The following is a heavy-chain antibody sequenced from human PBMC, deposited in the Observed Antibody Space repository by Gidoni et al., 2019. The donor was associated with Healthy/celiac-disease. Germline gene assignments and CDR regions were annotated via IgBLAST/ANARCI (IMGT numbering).Heavy chain of an antibody. V-gene: IGHV3-23*01. CDR2: ISGSGGST. D-gene: IGHD2-2*01. CDR1: GFTVSRYA. J-gene: IGHJ5*02. Sequence: EVQLLESGGRLIQPGGSLRLSCAASGFTVSRYALGWVSQSPGQGLEWVSAISGSGGSTYFAASVKGRLTISRDNSKNTLYLQMNSLRAEDTAVYYCAKAPGYCSSTSCLNWFDPWGQGTLVTVSS. CDR3: AKAPGYCSSTSCLNWFDP.